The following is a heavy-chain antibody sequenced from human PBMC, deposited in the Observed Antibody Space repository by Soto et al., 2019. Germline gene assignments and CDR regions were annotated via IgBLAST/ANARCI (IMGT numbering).Heavy chain of an antibody. CDR3: ARDRHCSGGSCPYGMDV. Sequence: QVQLVQSGAEVKKPGASVKVSCKASGYTFTSYGISWVRQAPGQGLEWMGWISAYNGNTNYAQKPLGRVTMTTDTTTSTAYMELRSLRSDDTAVYYCARDRHCSGGSCPYGMDVWGQGTTVTVSS. D-gene: IGHD2-15*01. CDR1: GYTFTSYG. J-gene: IGHJ6*02. V-gene: IGHV1-18*04. CDR2: ISAYNGNT.